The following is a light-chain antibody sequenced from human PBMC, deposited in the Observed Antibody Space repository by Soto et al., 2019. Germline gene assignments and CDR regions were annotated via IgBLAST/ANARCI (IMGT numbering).Light chain of an antibody. CDR3: QQYNNWPLT. CDR2: GAS. CDR1: ENVRTF. J-gene: IGKJ4*01. V-gene: IGKV3-11*01. Sequence: EVVLRQSPATLSLSPGERATLSCRASENVRTFVDWYQQKPGQAPRLLIYGASNRATGIPARFSGSGSGTDFTLTISNLEPEDFAVYYCQQYNNWPLTFGGGTKVEIK.